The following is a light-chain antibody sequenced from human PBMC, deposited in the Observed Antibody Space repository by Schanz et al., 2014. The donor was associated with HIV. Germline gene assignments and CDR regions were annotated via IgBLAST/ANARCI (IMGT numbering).Light chain of an antibody. CDR1: SGSIASNY. Sequence: FMLTQSHSVSESPGKTVTISCTRSSGSIASNYVQWYQQPPGSAPTTVIYDDNQRPSGVPDRFSGSIDSSSNSASLTISRLKTEDEADYYCQSYDNSNLVVFGGGTKLTV. CDR3: QSYDNSNLVV. J-gene: IGLJ2*01. V-gene: IGLV6-57*04. CDR2: DDN.